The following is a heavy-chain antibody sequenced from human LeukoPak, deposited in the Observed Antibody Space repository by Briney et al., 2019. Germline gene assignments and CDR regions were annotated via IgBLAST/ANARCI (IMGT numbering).Heavy chain of an antibody. CDR1: RFTFSSYG. V-gene: IGHV3-30*02. CDR3: AKDRCSNGVGCYYYYMDV. Sequence: PGGSLRLSCAASRFTFSSYGMHWVRQAPGKGLEWVAYIQYDGSNEQYADSVKGRFSISRDSSKNILYLQMNSLRAEDTAVYYCAKDRCSNGVGCYYYYMDVWGKRTTVTISS. J-gene: IGHJ6*03. D-gene: IGHD2-8*01. CDR2: IQYDGSNE.